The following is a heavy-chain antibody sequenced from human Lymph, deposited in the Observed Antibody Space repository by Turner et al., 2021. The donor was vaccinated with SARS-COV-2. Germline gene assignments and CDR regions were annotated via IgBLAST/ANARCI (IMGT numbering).Heavy chain of an antibody. CDR3: ARDLMEVGGMDV. J-gene: IGHJ6*02. D-gene: IGHD3-3*01. CDR2: IWYDGSNK. V-gene: IGHV3-33*01. CDR1: GFTFSSYG. Sequence: QVQLVESGGGVVQPGRSLRLSCAASGFTFSSYGMHWVRQAPGKGLEWVAVIWYDGSNKFYADSVKGRFTISRDNSKNTLYLQMNSLRAEDTAVYYCARDLMEVGGMDVWGQGTTVTVSS.